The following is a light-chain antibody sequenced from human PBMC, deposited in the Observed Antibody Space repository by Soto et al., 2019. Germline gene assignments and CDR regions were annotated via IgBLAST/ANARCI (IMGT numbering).Light chain of an antibody. Sequence: DIQMTQSPSTLSASVGDRVTITCRASQSTSTHLAWYQQKPGKAPKLLISKASSLESGVPSRFSGSGSGTEFTLTISSLRPDDFATYYCQQYSSFALTFGQGTKVDIK. CDR2: KAS. CDR3: QQYSSFALT. V-gene: IGKV1-5*03. J-gene: IGKJ1*01. CDR1: QSTSTH.